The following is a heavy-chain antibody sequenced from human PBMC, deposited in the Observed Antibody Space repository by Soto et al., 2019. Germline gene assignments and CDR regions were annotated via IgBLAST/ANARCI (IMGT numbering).Heavy chain of an antibody. V-gene: IGHV1-18*01. CDR1: GYTFTNYG. CDR2: ISGYNGDT. J-gene: IGHJ6*02. D-gene: IGHD3-10*01. Sequence: QVQLVQSGAEVKKPGASVKVSCKASGYTFTNYGISWVRQAPGQGLEWMGWISGYNGDTDYAQKVQGRVTMTTHTSTSTVYMELRSLSSDDTAVYYRAREGIRPYYYYGMDVWGQGTTVTVSS. CDR3: AREGIRPYYYYGMDV.